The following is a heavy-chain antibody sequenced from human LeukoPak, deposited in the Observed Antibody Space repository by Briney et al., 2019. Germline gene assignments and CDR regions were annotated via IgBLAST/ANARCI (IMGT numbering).Heavy chain of an antibody. J-gene: IGHJ6*03. D-gene: IGHD5-18*01. Sequence: ASVKVSCKASGYTFTSYAMNWVRQAPGQGLEWMGWINTNTGNPTYAQGFTGRFVFSLDTSVSTAYLQISSLKAEDTAVYYCATHSYGLDYYYYYYMDVWGKGTTVTVSS. CDR1: GYTFTSYA. V-gene: IGHV7-4-1*02. CDR3: ATHSYGLDYYYYYYMDV. CDR2: INTNTGNP.